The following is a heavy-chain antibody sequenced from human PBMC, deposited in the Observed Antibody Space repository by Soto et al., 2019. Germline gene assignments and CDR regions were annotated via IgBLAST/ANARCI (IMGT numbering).Heavy chain of an antibody. CDR3: ARAYCTNGVCPYGMDV. CDR1: GGTFSSYA. D-gene: IGHD2-8*01. Sequence: ASVKVSCKASGGTFSSYAISWVRQAPGQGLEWMGGIIPIFGTANYAQKFQGRVTITADESTSTAYMELSSLRSEDTAVYYCARAYCTNGVCPYGMDVWGQGTTVTVSS. V-gene: IGHV1-69*13. CDR2: IIPIFGTA. J-gene: IGHJ6*02.